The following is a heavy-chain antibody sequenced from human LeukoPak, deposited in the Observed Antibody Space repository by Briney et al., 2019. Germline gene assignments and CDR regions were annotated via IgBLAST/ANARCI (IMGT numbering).Heavy chain of an antibody. CDR1: GYIFTGYY. V-gene: IGHV1-2*02. Sequence: ASVQVSCKASGYIFTGYYMHWVRQAPGQGIGWMGWINPNSGGTNSAQKFQGRVTMTSDTSISTAYMELSRLRSDDTAVYYCARVLLASYDSSGYPTPFDYWGQGTLVTVSS. CDR3: ARVLLASYDSSGYPTPFDY. CDR2: INPNSGGT. J-gene: IGHJ4*02. D-gene: IGHD3-22*01.